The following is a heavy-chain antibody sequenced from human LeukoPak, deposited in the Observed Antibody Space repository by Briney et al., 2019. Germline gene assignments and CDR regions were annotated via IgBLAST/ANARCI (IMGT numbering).Heavy chain of an antibody. CDR3: ARDGRGSYYDYYYYMDV. V-gene: IGHV3-20*04. J-gene: IGHJ6*03. CDR1: GFTFDDYG. Sequence: GGSLRLSCAASGFTFDDYGMTWVRQAPGKGLEWVSGINWNGGSTGYADSVKDRFTISRDNAKNSLYLQMNSLRAEDTALYYCARDGRGSYYDYYYYMDVWGKGTTVTVSS. CDR2: INWNGGST. D-gene: IGHD1-26*01.